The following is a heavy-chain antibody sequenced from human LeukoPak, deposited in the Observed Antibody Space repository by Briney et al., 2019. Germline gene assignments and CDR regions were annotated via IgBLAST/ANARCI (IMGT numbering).Heavy chain of an antibody. Sequence: ASVKVSCKASGYTFTGYYMHRVRQAPGQGLEWMGWISPNSGGTNYAQKFQGRVTMTRDTSISTAYMELSRLRSDDTAVYYCARDRDYFGVGYYYYMDVWGKGTTVTVSS. V-gene: IGHV1-2*02. CDR1: GYTFTGYY. J-gene: IGHJ6*03. CDR3: ARDRDYFGVGYYYYMDV. D-gene: IGHD3-3*01. CDR2: ISPNSGGT.